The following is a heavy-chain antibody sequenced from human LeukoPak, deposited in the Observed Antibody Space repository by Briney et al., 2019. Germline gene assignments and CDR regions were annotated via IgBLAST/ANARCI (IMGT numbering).Heavy chain of an antibody. D-gene: IGHD3-3*01. Sequence: GGSLRLSCATSGFTFTIFGINWVRQAPGKGPEWVSYIDASSGITYYADSVQGRFTISRDNAQESVFLQMNRLRVDDTAVYYCARTYDFGRGPPGDAFDNWGQGTPVTVSS. J-gene: IGHJ3*02. CDR2: IDASSGIT. V-gene: IGHV3-48*01. CDR3: ARTYDFGRGPPGDAFDN. CDR1: GFTFTIFG.